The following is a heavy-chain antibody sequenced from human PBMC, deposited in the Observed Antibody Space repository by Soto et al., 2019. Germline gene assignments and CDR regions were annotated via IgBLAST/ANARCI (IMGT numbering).Heavy chain of an antibody. Sequence: QITLKESGPTLVKPTQTLTLTCTFSGFSLSTSGVGVGWIRRPPGKALQWLALIYWYDSKLYSPSLKSRLTITKDTSKNQLVLTLTNMDPVDTATYYCAHRLCITGRNWFDPWGQGTLVTVSS. CDR2: IYWYDSK. J-gene: IGHJ5*02. CDR3: AHRLCITGRNWFDP. V-gene: IGHV2-5*01. CDR1: GFSLSTSGVG.